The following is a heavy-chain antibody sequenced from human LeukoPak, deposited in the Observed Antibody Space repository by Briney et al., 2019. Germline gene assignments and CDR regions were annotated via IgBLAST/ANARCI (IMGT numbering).Heavy chain of an antibody. Sequence: ASVKVSCKASGYTFTGYYMYWVRQAPAQGLEWMGWINPNSGGTYYAQKFQGRVTMTRDTSISTCYMELSRLRSDDTAVYYCARTEYSSSSGGFDPWGQGTLVTVSS. CDR2: INPNSGGT. CDR1: GYTFTGYY. CDR3: ARTEYSSSSGGFDP. V-gene: IGHV1-2*02. D-gene: IGHD6-6*01. J-gene: IGHJ5*02.